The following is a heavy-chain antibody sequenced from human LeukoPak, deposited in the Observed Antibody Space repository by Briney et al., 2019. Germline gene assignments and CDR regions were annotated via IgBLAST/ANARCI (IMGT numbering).Heavy chain of an antibody. V-gene: IGHV3-74*01. Sequence: GGSLRLSCAASGFIFSSYWMHWVRQAPGKGLVWVSRINSDGSSTSYADSVKGRFTISRDNAKNTLYLQMNSLRAEDTAVYYCARDPKYYYDSSGYYPYYYMDVWGKGTTVTVSS. CDR2: INSDGSST. CDR3: ARDPKYYYDSSGYYPYYYMDV. D-gene: IGHD3-22*01. CDR1: GFIFSSYW. J-gene: IGHJ6*03.